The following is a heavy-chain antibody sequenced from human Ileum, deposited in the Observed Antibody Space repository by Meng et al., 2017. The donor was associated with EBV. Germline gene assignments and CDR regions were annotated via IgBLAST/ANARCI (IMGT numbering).Heavy chain of an antibody. Sequence: GHRVESGGSCVQPGGSLRLSCSASGLTFSTFWMHWVRQAPGKGLVWVSRTSPDGSRTNYADSVKGRFTISRDNAKNMVYLQMSSLRAEDTAVYHCFLVSTVTQPDFWGPGTLVTVSS. V-gene: IGHV3-74*01. CDR2: TSPDGSRT. D-gene: IGHD5/OR15-5a*01. J-gene: IGHJ4*02. CDR3: FLVSTVTQPDF. CDR1: GLTFSTFW.